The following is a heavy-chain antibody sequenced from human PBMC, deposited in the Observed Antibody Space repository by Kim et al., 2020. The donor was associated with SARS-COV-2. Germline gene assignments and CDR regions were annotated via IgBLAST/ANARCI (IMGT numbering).Heavy chain of an antibody. D-gene: IGHD2-2*01. CDR3: ASANLYQPLWDEVDP. J-gene: IGHJ5*02. V-gene: IGHV4-59*13. CDR1: GGSISSYY. Sequence: SETLSLTCTVSGGSISSYYWSWIRQPPGKGLEWIGYIYYSGSTNYNPSLKSRVTISVDTSKNQFSLKLSSVTAAGTALYYCASANLYQPLWDEVDPWGQGTLVTVSS. CDR2: IYYSGST.